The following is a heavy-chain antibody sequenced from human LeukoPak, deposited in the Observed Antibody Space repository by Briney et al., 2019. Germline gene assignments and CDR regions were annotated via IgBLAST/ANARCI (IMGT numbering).Heavy chain of an antibody. CDR2: LNPSGGST. D-gene: IGHD3-3*01. V-gene: IGHV1-46*01. CDR3: ARCVMDDFWSGTRRCYYMDV. J-gene: IGHJ6*03. Sequence: SVKVSCKASGYTFTSYYMHWVRQAPGQGLEWMGILNPSGGSTNYAQKFQGRVTMTRDTSTSTVYMELSSLRSEDTAVYYCARCVMDDFWSGTRRCYYMDVWGKGTTVTVSS. CDR1: GYTFTSYY.